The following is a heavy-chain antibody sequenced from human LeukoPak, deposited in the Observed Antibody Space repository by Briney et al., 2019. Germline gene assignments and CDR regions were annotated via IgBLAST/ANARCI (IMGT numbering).Heavy chain of an antibody. CDR3: ARDSGYDSSGFDY. CDR1: GYTFSSYH. D-gene: IGHD3-22*01. CDR2: TNPSGGST. Sequence: ASVTVSCKASGYTFSSYHMHWVRQAPGQGLEWMGITNPSGGSTTYAQKFQGRVSMTRDMSTSTVYMELSSLRSEDTAVYYCARDSGYDSSGFDYWGQGTLVSVSS. J-gene: IGHJ4*02. V-gene: IGHV1-46*01.